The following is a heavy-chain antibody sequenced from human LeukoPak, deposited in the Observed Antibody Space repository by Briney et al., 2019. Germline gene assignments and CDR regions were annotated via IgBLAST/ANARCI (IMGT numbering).Heavy chain of an antibody. CDR3: ATALYGSGSYNKASMDV. D-gene: IGHD3-10*01. Sequence: GGSLRLSCTASGFTFSRYSMNCIRQAPGKGLEWVSSISSSSYIYYADSVKGRFTISRDNAKNSLYLQMNSLRAEDTAVYYCATALYGSGSYNKASMDVWGKGTTVTISP. CDR1: GFTFSRYS. J-gene: IGHJ6*04. CDR2: ISSSSYI. V-gene: IGHV3-21*01.